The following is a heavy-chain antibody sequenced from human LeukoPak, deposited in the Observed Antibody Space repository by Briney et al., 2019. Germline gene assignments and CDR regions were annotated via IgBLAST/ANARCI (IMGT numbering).Heavy chain of an antibody. CDR1: GFSFSSYA. CDR3: AREGIVGVITD. Sequence: PGGSLRLSCTASGFSFSSYAMSWVRQAPGKGLEWVSAITRSGGNTYFTDSVKGRFTISRDTSKTTLYLQMSSLRAEDTAIYYCAREGIVGVITDWGQGTLVTVSS. J-gene: IGHJ4*02. D-gene: IGHD1-26*01. CDR2: ITRSGGNT. V-gene: IGHV3-23*01.